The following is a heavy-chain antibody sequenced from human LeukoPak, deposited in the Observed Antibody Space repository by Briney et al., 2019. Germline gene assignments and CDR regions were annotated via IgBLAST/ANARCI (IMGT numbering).Heavy chain of an antibody. CDR3: ARHWGWGYGYYYYGMDV. CDR1: GYSFTSYC. Sequence: GESLKISCKGSGYSFTSYCIGWVRQMPGKGLEWMGTIYPGDSDTRYSPSFQGQVTISADKSISTAYLQWSSLKASDTAMYYCARHWGWGYGYYYYGMDVWGQGTTVTVSS. V-gene: IGHV5-51*01. CDR2: IYPGDSDT. J-gene: IGHJ6*02. D-gene: IGHD2-21*01.